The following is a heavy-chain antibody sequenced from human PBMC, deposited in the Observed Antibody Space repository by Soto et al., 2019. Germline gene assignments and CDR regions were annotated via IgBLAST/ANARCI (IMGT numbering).Heavy chain of an antibody. D-gene: IGHD6-13*01. J-gene: IGHJ4*02. CDR1: GFTFSSYS. Sequence: PGGSLRLSCAASGFTFSSYSMNWVRQAPGKGLEWVSSISSSSSYIYYADSVKGRFTISRDNAKNSLYLQMNSLRAEDTAVYYCATTPGFIEATGTNTDYWGQGTLVTVSS. CDR3: ATTPGFIEATGTNTDY. V-gene: IGHV3-21*01. CDR2: ISSSSSYI.